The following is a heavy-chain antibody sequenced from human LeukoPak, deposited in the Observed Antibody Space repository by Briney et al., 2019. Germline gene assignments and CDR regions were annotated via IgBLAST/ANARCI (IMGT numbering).Heavy chain of an antibody. D-gene: IGHD3-9*01. Sequence: ASVKVSCKASGYTFTSYGISWVRQAPGQGLEWMGWISAYNGNTNYAQKLQGRVTMTTDTSTSTAYMELRSLRSDDTAVYYCARAVTYYDILTGYYGYYFDYWGQGTLVTVSS. CDR3: ARAVTYYDILTGYYGYYFDY. J-gene: IGHJ4*02. CDR1: GYTFTSYG. V-gene: IGHV1-18*01. CDR2: ISAYNGNT.